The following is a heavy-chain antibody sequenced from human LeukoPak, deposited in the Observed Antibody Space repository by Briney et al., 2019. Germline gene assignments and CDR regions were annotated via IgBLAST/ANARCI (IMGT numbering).Heavy chain of an antibody. CDR1: GFTFSSYA. CDR3: PKGMSSSSVFDY. D-gene: IGHD6-6*01. V-gene: IGHV3-23*01. CDR2: ITGSGGST. J-gene: IGHJ4*02. Sequence: GGSLRLSCAASGFTFSSYAMSWVRQAPGKGLEWVSAITGSGGSTYYADSVKGRFTISRDNSKNTLCLQMNSLRAEDTAVYYCPKGMSSSSVFDYWGQGTLVTVSS.